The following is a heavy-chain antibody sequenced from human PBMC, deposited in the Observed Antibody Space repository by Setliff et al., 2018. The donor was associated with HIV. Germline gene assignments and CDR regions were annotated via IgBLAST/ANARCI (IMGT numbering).Heavy chain of an antibody. D-gene: IGHD5-12*01. J-gene: IGHJ4*02. CDR3: ARDVGRDGYCFDH. CDR1: GYIFTNYG. V-gene: IGHV1-18*01. CDR2: ITGYNGNT. Sequence: ASVKVSCKASGYIFTNYGISWVRQAPGQGLEWMGWITGYNGNTNYAEKFQGRVTMTIDTSTSTAYLELRSLRSDDTAVYYCARDVGRDGYCFDHWGQGIPVTVSS.